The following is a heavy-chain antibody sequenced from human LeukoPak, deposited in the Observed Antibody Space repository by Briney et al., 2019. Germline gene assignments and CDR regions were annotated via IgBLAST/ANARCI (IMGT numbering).Heavy chain of an antibody. CDR1: GFTFSDYY. J-gene: IGHJ4*02. Sequence: PGGSLRLSCAVSGFTFSDYYMDWVRQAPGKGLEWVGRIRNKANSYTTEYAASVKGRFTISRDDSKNPLYLQMNSQKAEDTAMYYCARGVLWSGYFYFDYWGQGTLVTVSS. V-gene: IGHV3-72*01. CDR3: ARGVLWSGYFYFDY. D-gene: IGHD3-3*01. CDR2: IRNKANSYTT.